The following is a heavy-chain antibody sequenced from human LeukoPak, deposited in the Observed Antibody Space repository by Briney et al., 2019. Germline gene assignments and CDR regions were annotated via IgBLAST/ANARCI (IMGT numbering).Heavy chain of an antibody. CDR1: GFTFSRHG. Sequence: GGSLKPSCAASGFTFSRHGMHWVRQPPGKGLGWVAVIGDTGRAKYYADSVEGRFTASRDNFKNTLYLEMNSLRYDDTALYYCAREAAWGNWYFDHWGRGTLVTVSS. CDR2: IGDTGRAK. J-gene: IGHJ2*01. CDR3: AREAAWGNWYFDH. V-gene: IGHV3-33*08. D-gene: IGHD3-16*01.